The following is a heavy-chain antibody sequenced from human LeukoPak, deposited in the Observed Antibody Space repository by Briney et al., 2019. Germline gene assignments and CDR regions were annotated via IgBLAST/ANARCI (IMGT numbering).Heavy chain of an antibody. V-gene: IGHV3-43*01. D-gene: IGHD3-10*01. CDR3: AKGLWFGELSAGLVDY. CDR1: GFTFDDYT. CDR2: ISWDGGST. Sequence: GGSLRLSCAASGFTFDDYTMHWVRQAPGKGLEWVSLISWDGGSTYYADSVKGRFTISRDNSKNSLYLQMNSLRTEDTALYYCAKGLWFGELSAGLVDYWGQGTLVTVSS. J-gene: IGHJ4*02.